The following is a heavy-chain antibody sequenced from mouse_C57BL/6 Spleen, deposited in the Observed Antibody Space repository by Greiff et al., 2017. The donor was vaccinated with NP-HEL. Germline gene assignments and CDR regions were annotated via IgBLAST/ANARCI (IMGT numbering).Heavy chain of an antibody. V-gene: IGHV1-61*01. CDR1: GYTFTSYW. Sequence: QVHVKQPGAELVRPGSSVKLSCKASGYTFTSYWMDWVKQRPGQGLEWIGNIYPSDSETHYNQKFKDKATLTVDKSSSTAYMQLSSLTSEDSAVYYCARGGYYGYDAGYFDVWGTGTTVTVSS. J-gene: IGHJ1*03. CDR2: IYPSDSET. D-gene: IGHD2-2*01. CDR3: ARGGYYGYDAGYFDV.